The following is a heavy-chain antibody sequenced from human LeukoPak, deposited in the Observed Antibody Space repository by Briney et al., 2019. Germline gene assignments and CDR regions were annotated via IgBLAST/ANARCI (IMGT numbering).Heavy chain of an antibody. CDR2: IYTSGST. CDR1: GGSISSYY. D-gene: IGHD7-27*01. J-gene: IGHJ6*03. V-gene: IGHV4-4*07. CDR3: ARDLSNRGRDYYYYMDV. Sequence: SETLSLTCTVSGGSISSYYWSWIRQPAGKGLEWIGRIYTSGSTNYNPSLKSRLTMSVDTSKNQFSLKLSSVTAADTAVYYCARDLSNRGRDYYYYMDVWGKGTTVTVSS.